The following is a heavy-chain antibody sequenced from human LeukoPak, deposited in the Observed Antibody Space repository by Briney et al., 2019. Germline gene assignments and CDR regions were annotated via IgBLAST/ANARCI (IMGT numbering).Heavy chain of an antibody. CDR1: GGSFSGYY. V-gene: IGHV4-34*01. J-gene: IGHJ4*02. Sequence: KPSETLSLTWAVYGGSFSGYYWSWSRQPPGKGREWIGEINHSGSTNYNPSLKRRVTISVDTSKNQFSLKLSSVTAADTAVYYCARGRISSGPDYWGQGTLVTVSS. CDR2: INHSGST. D-gene: IGHD6-19*01. CDR3: ARGRISSGPDY.